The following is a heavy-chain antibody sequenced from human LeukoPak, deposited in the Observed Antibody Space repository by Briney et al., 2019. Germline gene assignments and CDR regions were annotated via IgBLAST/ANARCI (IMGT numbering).Heavy chain of an antibody. CDR3: ARVYGGIAAEGGFDY. CDR1: GGSISSYY. CDR2: IYYSRST. D-gene: IGHD6-25*01. Sequence: SETLSLTCTVSGGSISSYYWSWIRQPPGKGLEWIGYIYYSRSTNYNPSLKSRVTISVDTSKNQFSLKLSSVTAADTAVYYCARVYGGIAAEGGFDYWGQGTLVTVSS. V-gene: IGHV4-59*01. J-gene: IGHJ4*02.